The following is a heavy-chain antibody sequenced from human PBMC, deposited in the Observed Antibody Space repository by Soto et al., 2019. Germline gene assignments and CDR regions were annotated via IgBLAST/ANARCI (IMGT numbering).Heavy chain of an antibody. J-gene: IGHJ4*02. CDR2: IYHSGRT. CDR3: LRVEWSSSWYFDY. CDR1: GGSISSGGYS. V-gene: IGHV4-30-2*01. D-gene: IGHD6-13*01. Sequence: QLQLQESGSGLVKPSQTLSLTCAVSGGSISSGGYSWSWIRQPPGKGLEWIGYIYHSGRTSYNPSLQSRVTISVDRSEDQFSLKLSTVTAADTAVDYCLRVEWSSSWYFDYWGQGTLVTVSS.